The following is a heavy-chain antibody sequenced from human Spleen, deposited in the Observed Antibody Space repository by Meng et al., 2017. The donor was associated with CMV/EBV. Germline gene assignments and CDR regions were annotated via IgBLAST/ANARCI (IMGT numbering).Heavy chain of an antibody. J-gene: IGHJ4*02. Sequence: ADAGGTFSDYKMHGVRQAPGKGLEWVAVIWYDGNKKVYGDSVKGRFAVSRDNSKNTLYLQMISMRAEDTAVYYCAKEIDNSARYVDSWGQGTLVTVSS. CDR3: AKEIDNSARYVDS. CDR1: GGTFSDYK. V-gene: IGHV3-33*06. CDR2: IWYDGNKK. D-gene: IGHD6-19*01.